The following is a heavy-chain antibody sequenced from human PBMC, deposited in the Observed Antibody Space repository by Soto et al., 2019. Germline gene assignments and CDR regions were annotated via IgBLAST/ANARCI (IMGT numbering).Heavy chain of an antibody. V-gene: IGHV3-30*18. CDR1: GITFSSYG. CDR2: ISYDRSNK. D-gene: IGHD2-2*01. J-gene: IGHJ5*02. CDR3: AKDPSASLTPQAWFDP. Sequence: GGSLRLSCAASGITFSSYGMHWVRQAPGKGLEWVAVISYDRSNKYYADYVKGRFTISRDNSENTLYLQMNSLRPGDTAVYYCAKDPSASLTPQAWFDPWGQGTLVTVSS.